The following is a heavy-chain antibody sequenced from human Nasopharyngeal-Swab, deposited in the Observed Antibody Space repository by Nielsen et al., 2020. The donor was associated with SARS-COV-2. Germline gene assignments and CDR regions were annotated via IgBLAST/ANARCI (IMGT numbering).Heavy chain of an antibody. CDR2: IYYSGST. CDR3: ARYGVDTAMVTDYYYYYMDV. D-gene: IGHD5-18*01. CDR1: GCPISSSSYY. J-gene: IGHJ6*03. Sequence: GSLRPSFTVPGCPISSSSYYWGWIRQPPGKGLECIGYIYYSGSTNYNPSLKSRVTISVDTSKNQFSLKLSSVTAADTAVYYCARYGVDTAMVTDYYYYYMDVWGRGTTVTVSS. V-gene: IGHV4-61*05.